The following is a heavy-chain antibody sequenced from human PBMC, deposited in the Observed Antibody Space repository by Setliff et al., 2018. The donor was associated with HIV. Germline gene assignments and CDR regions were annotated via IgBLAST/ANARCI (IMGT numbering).Heavy chain of an antibody. CDR3: ASFYGDYGY. D-gene: IGHD3-10*01. CDR1: GFSFNNYW. Sequence: GGSLRLSCVASGFSFNNYWMCWVRQAPGQGLDWVAHIGSSNHGIHYTASVQGRFTVSRDNANNLLFLQMNNLRDEDTAVYYCASFYGDYGYWGHGTQVTVSS. CDR2: IGSSNHGI. V-gene: IGHV3-48*02. J-gene: IGHJ4*01.